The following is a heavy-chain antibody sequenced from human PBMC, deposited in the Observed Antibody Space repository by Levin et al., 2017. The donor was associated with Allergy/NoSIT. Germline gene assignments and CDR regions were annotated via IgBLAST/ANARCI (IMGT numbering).Heavy chain of an antibody. CDR1: GFTVSSNY. J-gene: IGHJ3*01. D-gene: IGHD2-21*02. CDR3: ARGGVVPGFHAFDL. V-gene: IGHV3-66*01. CDR2: FYSGGST. Sequence: GGSLRLSCAASGFTVSSNYMSWVRQAPGKGLEWVSVFYSGGSTYYADSVKGRFTISRDNSKSTLYLQMNSLRAEDTAVYYCARGGVVPGFHAFDLWGQGTMVTVSS.